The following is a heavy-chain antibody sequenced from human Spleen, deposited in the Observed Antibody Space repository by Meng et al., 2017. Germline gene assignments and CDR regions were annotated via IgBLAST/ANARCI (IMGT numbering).Heavy chain of an antibody. J-gene: IGHJ4*02. CDR1: GFTFSSYA. CDR3: VKSYCTSTNCPLDY. V-gene: IGHV3-30*07. CDR2: ISYDGSNK. Sequence: SLKISCAASGFTFSSYAMHWVRQAPGKGLEWVAVISYDGSNKYYADSVKGRFTISRDNAKNTLYLQMSGLRAEDTAVYYCVKSYCTSTNCPLDYWGQGTLVTVSS. D-gene: IGHD2-2*01.